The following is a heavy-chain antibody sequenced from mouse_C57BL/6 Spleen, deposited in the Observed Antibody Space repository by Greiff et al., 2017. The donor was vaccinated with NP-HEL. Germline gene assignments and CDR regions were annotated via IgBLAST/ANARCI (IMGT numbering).Heavy chain of an antibody. D-gene: IGHD1-1*01. CDR1: GFTFSDYG. CDR3: ARRDYYGSSYFAY. V-gene: IGHV5-17*01. J-gene: IGHJ3*01. Sequence: EVHLVESGGGLVKPGGSLKLSCAASGFTFSDYGMHWVRQAPEKGLEWVAYISSGSSTIYYADTVKGRFTISRDNAKKTLFLQMTSLRSEDTAMYYCARRDYYGSSYFAYWGQGTLVTVSA. CDR2: ISSGSSTI.